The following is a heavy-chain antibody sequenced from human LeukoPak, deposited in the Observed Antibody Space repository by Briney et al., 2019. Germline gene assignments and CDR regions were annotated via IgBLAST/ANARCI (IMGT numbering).Heavy chain of an antibody. J-gene: IGHJ5*02. V-gene: IGHV3-7*01. CDR3: ARGYFYGSGSNWFDP. CDR1: GFTFSNYW. Sequence: GGSLRLSCVASGFTFSNYWMNWVRQAPGKGLEWVANIKQDGSERYYVGSVKGRFTISRDIANNSLYLQMNSLRAEDTAVYYCARGYFYGSGSNWFDPWGQGTLVTVSS. CDR2: IKQDGSER. D-gene: IGHD3-10*01.